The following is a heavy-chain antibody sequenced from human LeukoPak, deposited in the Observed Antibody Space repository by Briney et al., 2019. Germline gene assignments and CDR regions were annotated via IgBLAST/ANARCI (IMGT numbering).Heavy chain of an antibody. D-gene: IGHD3-22*01. CDR3: AGGVYYDRSFAY. J-gene: IGHJ4*02. CDR2: LSGDGSST. CDR1: GFTFSTYW. Sequence: GGSLRLSCVASGFTFSTYWMHWVRQAPGKGLLWVSRLSGDGSSTKYADSLKGRFTISRDNAKNTLYLQMSSLRAEDTAVYFCAGGVYYDRSFAYWGQGTLVTVSS. V-gene: IGHV3-74*03.